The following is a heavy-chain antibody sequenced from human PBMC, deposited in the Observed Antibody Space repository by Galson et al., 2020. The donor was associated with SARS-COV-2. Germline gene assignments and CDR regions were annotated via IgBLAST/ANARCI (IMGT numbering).Heavy chain of an antibody. D-gene: IGHD4-17*01. V-gene: IGHV4-34*01. CDR3: ARGGDYTRRFDP. CDR2: IDRRGTV. CDR1: GGSLSVYY. J-gene: IGHJ5*02. Sequence: SETLSLTCAVYGGSLSVYYWSWIRQAPGRGLEWIGEIDRRGTVPYNPSLKSRVSISVDTSGNQLSLNLNSVTAADTAVYYCARGGDYTRRFDPWGLGTVVTVSS.